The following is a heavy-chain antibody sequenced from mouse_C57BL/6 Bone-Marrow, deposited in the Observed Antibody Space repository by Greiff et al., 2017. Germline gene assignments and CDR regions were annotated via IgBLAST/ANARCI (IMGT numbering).Heavy chain of an antibody. J-gene: IGHJ3*01. Sequence: QVKLQQPGAELVMPGASVKLSCKASGYNFTSYWMHWVKQRPGQGLEWIGEIDPSDSYTNYDQKFKGKSTLTVDKSYSTAYMPLSSLPSEDSAVYYCARSGGYYWFSYWGQGTLVTVSA. D-gene: IGHD2-3*01. CDR3: ARSGGYYWFSY. CDR1: GYNFTSYW. CDR2: IDPSDSYT. V-gene: IGHV1-69*01.